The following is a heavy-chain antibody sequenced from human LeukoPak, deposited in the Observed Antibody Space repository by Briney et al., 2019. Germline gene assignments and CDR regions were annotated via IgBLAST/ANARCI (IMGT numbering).Heavy chain of an antibody. V-gene: IGHV3-21*01. CDR2: ISDRNTYI. CDR1: GFSFSSYD. Sequence: PGGSLRLSCSASGFSFSSYDMSWVRQAPGKGLEWVSSISDRNTYIYYADSLKGRFTISRDNAQNSLFLQMNSLRAEDTAVYYCASRGNYYHFDYWGQGTLVTVSS. J-gene: IGHJ4*02. CDR3: ASRGNYYHFDY. D-gene: IGHD1-26*01.